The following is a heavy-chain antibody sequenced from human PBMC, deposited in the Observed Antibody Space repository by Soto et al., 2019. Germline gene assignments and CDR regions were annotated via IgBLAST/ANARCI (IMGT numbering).Heavy chain of an antibody. V-gene: IGHV4-30-4*01. CDR1: GGSISSGDYY. CDR2: IYYSGST. Sequence: PSETLSLTCTVSGGSISSGDYYWSWIRQPPGKGLEWIGYIYYSGSTYYNPSLKSRVTISVDTSKNQFSLKLSSVTAADTAVYYCARGYAIDWNYVSGWIDPWGQGTLVTVST. J-gene: IGHJ5*02. CDR3: ARGYAIDWNYVSGWIDP. D-gene: IGHD1-7*01.